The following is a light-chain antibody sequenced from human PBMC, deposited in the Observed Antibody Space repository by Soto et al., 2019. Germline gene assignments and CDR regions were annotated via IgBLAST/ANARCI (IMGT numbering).Light chain of an antibody. V-gene: IGKV1-6*01. Sequence: AIQMTQSPSSLSASVGDRVTITCRASQGIRNDLGWYQQKPGKAPKLLIYAASSLQSGVPSRFSGSGSGTDFTLTISSLQPDDFATYYCQEYNSYSGTFGQGTKVDI. CDR3: QEYNSYSGT. J-gene: IGKJ1*01. CDR2: AAS. CDR1: QGIRND.